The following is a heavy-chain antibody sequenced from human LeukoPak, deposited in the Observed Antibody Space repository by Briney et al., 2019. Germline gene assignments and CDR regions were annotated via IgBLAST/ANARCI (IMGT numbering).Heavy chain of an antibody. V-gene: IGHV3-23*01. D-gene: IGHD3-22*01. CDR3: AKTGGYYDTSDLYRPDVFDI. CDR1: GFTFSNFA. CDR2: ISGTGGNT. J-gene: IGHJ3*02. Sequence: PGGSLRLSCAASGFTFSNFAMSWVRQAPGKGLEWVSAISGTGGNTFYTDSVTGRFTISRDNSKNTLYMQMNSLRAEDTAVYYCAKTGGYYDTSDLYRPDVFDIWGQGTVVTVSS.